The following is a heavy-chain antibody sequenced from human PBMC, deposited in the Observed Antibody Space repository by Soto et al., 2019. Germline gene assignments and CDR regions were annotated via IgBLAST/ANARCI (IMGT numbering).Heavy chain of an antibody. Sequence: GASVKVSCKASGYTFTIYGISWVRQAPGQGLEWMGWISAYNGNTNYAQKIQGRVTMTTETSTSTAYMELRSLRSDDTAVYYCARDRSWECRPHGMDVWGQGTTVTVSS. D-gene: IGHD3-10*01. CDR2: ISAYNGNT. CDR3: ARDRSWECRPHGMDV. V-gene: IGHV1-18*01. CDR1: GYTFTIYG. J-gene: IGHJ6*02.